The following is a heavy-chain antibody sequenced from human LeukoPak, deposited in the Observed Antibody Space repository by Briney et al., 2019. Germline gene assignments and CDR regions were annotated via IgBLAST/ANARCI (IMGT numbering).Heavy chain of an antibody. CDR2: MNPNSGRT. J-gene: IGHJ4*02. Sequence: ASVKVSCKASGNTLTDRYMHWVRQAPGQGLEWMGWMNPNSGRTGYAQNFQGRITITRNTSISTAYMELSSLRSEDTAVYYCTRETSSRYFDYWGQGTLVTVSS. CDR3: TRETSSRYFDY. CDR1: GNTLTDRY. V-gene: IGHV1-8*03.